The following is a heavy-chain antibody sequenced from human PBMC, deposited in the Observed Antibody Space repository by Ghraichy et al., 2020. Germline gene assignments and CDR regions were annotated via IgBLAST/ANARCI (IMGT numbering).Heavy chain of an antibody. V-gene: IGHV4-34*01. Sequence: SETLSLTCAVYGGSFSGYYWSWIRQPPGKGLEWIGEINHSGSTNYNPSLKSRVTISVDTSKNQFSLKLSSVTAADTTGYYCARLGQWLTHYFDYWGQGTLVTVSS. D-gene: IGHD6-19*01. J-gene: IGHJ4*02. CDR2: INHSGST. CDR1: GGSFSGYY. CDR3: ARLGQWLTHYFDY.